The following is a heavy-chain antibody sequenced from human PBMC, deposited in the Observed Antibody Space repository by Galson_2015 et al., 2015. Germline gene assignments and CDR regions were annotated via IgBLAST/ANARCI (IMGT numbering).Heavy chain of an antibody. D-gene: IGHD4-17*01. J-gene: IGHJ5*02. CDR1: GFTFLSYG. CDR3: ARDLTTTSNWFDP. V-gene: IGHV3-33*01. CDR2: IWYDGSNK. Sequence: LRLSCAASGFTFLSYGMHWVRQAPGQGLEWVAVIWYDGSNKYYADSVKGRFTISRDNSKNTLYLQMNSLRAEDTAVYYCARDLTTTSNWFDPWGQGTLVTVSS.